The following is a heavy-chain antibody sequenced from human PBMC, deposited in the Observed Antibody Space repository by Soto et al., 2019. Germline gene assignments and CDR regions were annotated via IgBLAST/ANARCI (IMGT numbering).Heavy chain of an antibody. J-gene: IGHJ5*02. Sequence: QVQLAQSGAEMKEPGASVKVSCKASGYTFTSYRMHWVRQAPGQGLDWMGIIKPSDGTTTYAHKFQGRVTMTSDTSTRTVSMELSGLTSEDTAVYYCAACGSGGSCYTFPIHHWGQGTLVTVSS. D-gene: IGHD2-15*01. CDR2: IKPSDGTT. V-gene: IGHV1-46*01. CDR3: AACGSGGSCYTFPIHH. CDR1: GYTFTSYR.